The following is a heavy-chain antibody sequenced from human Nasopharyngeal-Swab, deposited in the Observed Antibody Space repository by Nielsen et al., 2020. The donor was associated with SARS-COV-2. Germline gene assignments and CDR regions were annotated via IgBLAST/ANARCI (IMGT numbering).Heavy chain of an antibody. CDR1: GFIFSSYS. D-gene: IGHD2-15*01. CDR3: ARGTGYSQYFQH. Sequence: GESLKISCAASGFIFSSYSMNWVRQAPGKGLEWVSVIYSGDSTDYADSVKGRFTVSRDISKNTLYLQMNSLRVEDTAIYYCARGTGYSQYFQHWGQGTLVTVSS. V-gene: IGHV3-53*01. J-gene: IGHJ1*01. CDR2: IYSGDST.